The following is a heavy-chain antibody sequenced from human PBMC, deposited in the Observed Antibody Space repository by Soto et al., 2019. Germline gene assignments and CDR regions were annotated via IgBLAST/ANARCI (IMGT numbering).Heavy chain of an antibody. J-gene: IGHJ4*02. CDR2: ISYDGGLQ. Sequence: QAQLVESGGGVVQPGRSLRLSCAASGFTFSSYGMHWVRQAPGTGLEWVAVISYDGGLQHYADSVKGRFTISRDNSKNVALLQMNSLRAEDTAGYYCVSDRGYGHASVPYSWGQGTLVSVSS. CDR1: GFTFSSYG. CDR3: VSDRGYGHASVPYS. V-gene: IGHV3-30*03. D-gene: IGHD5-18*01.